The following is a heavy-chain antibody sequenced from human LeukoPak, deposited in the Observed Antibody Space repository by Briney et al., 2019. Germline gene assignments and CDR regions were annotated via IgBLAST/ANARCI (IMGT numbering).Heavy chain of an antibody. D-gene: IGHD6-25*01. J-gene: IGHJ4*02. CDR1: GYTFTDNY. CDR2: INPNSGGT. V-gene: IGHV1-2*02. CDR3: ARDVPPYSSVRAALDY. Sequence: RASVKVSCKASGYTFTDNYMHWVRQAPGQRLEWMGWINPNSGGTHYAQKFQGRVTMTSDTSMTTAYMELTRLRSDDTAVYYCARDVPPYSSVRAALDYWGQGTLVTVSS.